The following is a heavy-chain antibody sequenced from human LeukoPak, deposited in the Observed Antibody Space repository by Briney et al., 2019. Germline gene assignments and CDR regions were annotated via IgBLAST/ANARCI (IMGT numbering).Heavy chain of an antibody. D-gene: IGHD3-3*01. CDR2: IYSGGST. CDR3: ARDSDFWSGYPTPDAFDI. CDR1: GFTVSSNY. J-gene: IGHJ3*02. V-gene: IGHV3-53*01. Sequence: GGSLRLSCAASGFTVSSNYMSWVRQAPGKGLEWVSVIYSGGSTYYADSVKGRFTISRDNSKNTLYLQMNSLRAEDTALYYCARDSDFWSGYPTPDAFDIWGQGTMVTVSS.